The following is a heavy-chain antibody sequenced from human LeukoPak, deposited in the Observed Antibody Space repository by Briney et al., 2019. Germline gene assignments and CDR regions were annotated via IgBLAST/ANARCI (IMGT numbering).Heavy chain of an antibody. CDR1: GFRFRSSG. Sequence: PGGSLKLSLATSGFRFRSSGMQRVRQASGKGPEWVGRIRSKARSYATTYAESVKGRFTISRDDSKNTAYLQMNSLKTEDTAVYYCTSQVDEGYWGQGTVVTVSS. V-gene: IGHV3-73*01. D-gene: IGHD5-12*01. CDR3: TSQVDEGY. CDR2: IRSKARSYAT. J-gene: IGHJ4*02.